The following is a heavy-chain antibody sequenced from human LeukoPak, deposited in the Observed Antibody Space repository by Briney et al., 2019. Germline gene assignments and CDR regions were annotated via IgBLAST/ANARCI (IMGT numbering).Heavy chain of an antibody. CDR3: AKLREWELPDLFDY. J-gene: IGHJ4*02. V-gene: IGHV3-23*01. D-gene: IGHD1-26*01. CDR2: ISGSGGSR. Sequence: QSGGSLRLSCAASGFTFSNYGMSWVRQAPGKGLEWVSHISGSGGSRFYTDSVKGRFTISRDNSKNTLYLQMNSLRAEDTAVYYCAKLREWELPDLFDYWGQGTLVTVSS. CDR1: GFTFSNYG.